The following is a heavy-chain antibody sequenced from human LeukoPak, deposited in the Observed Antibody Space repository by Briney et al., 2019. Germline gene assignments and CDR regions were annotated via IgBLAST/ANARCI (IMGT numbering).Heavy chain of an antibody. V-gene: IGHV3-30*02. CDR1: GFTFSDHW. Sequence: GGSLRLSCAGSGFTFSDHWMSWVRQAPGKGLEWVAFIRYDGSNKYYADSVKGRFTISRDNSKNTLYLQMNSLRAEDTAVYYCAKDRPDGSYVGETLGDWGQGTLVTVSS. D-gene: IGHD3-16*01. CDR2: IRYDGSNK. J-gene: IGHJ4*02. CDR3: AKDRPDGSYVGETLGD.